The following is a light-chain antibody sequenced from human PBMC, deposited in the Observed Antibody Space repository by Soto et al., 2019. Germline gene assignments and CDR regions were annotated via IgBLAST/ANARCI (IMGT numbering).Light chain of an antibody. Sequence: EIVLTQSPGTLSLSPGERATLSCRASQSVPKNYLAWYQQKPGQAPRLLIYGPSSRATGIPDRFSGSGSGTDFTLSISRLEPEDFAVYYCHQYATSLQTFGQGTKVEIK. V-gene: IGKV3-20*01. CDR1: QSVPKNY. CDR3: HQYATSLQT. CDR2: GPS. J-gene: IGKJ1*01.